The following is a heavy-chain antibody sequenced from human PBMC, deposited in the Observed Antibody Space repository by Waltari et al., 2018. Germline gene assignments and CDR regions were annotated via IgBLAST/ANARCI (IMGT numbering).Heavy chain of an antibody. J-gene: IGHJ2*01. V-gene: IGHV4-39*01. D-gene: IGHD5-12*01. CDR1: GGSISSSSYY. Sequence: QLQLQESGPGLVKPSETLSLTCTVSGGSISSSSYYWGWIRQPPGKGLEWIGSIYYSGSTYYNPSLKSRVTISVDTSKNQFSLKLSSVTAADTAVYYCARTRDGYNLGYFDLWGRGTLVTVSS. CDR2: IYYSGST. CDR3: ARTRDGYNLGYFDL.